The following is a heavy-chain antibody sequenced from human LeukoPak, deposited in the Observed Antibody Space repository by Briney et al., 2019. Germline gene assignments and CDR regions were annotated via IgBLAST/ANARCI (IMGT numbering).Heavy chain of an antibody. CDR1: GFTFSSYG. Sequence: GGSLRLSCAASGFTFSSYGMHWVRQAPGKGLEWVAFIRYEGSNKYYADSVKGRFTISRDNSKNTLYLQMNSLRAEDTAVYYCAKDGGYSYGPKFDYWGQGTLVTVSS. V-gene: IGHV3-30*02. D-gene: IGHD5-18*01. CDR3: AKDGGYSYGPKFDY. CDR2: IRYEGSNK. J-gene: IGHJ4*02.